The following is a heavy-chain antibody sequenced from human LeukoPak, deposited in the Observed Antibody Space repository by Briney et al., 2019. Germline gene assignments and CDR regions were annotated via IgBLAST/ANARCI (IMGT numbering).Heavy chain of an antibody. V-gene: IGHV1-18*01. CDR1: GYTFTSYG. CDR3: AREGYYDILTGYLSIEDY. J-gene: IGHJ4*02. Sequence: GASVKVSCKASGYTFTSYGISWVRQAPGQGLEWMGWISAYNGNTNYAQKLQGRVTVTTDTSTSTAYMELRSLRSDDTAVYYCAREGYYDILTGYLSIEDYWGQGTLVTVSS. CDR2: ISAYNGNT. D-gene: IGHD3-9*01.